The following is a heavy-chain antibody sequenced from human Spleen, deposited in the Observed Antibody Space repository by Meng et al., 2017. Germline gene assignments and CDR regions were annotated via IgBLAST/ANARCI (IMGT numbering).Heavy chain of an antibody. V-gene: IGHV3-23*01. Sequence: GESLKISCAASGFTFSSYAMSWVRQAPGKGLEWVSAISGSGGSTYYTDSVKGRFTVSRDNSKNTLHLQMHSLRAEDTAVYYCAKEIRPNDYWGQGTLVTVSS. J-gene: IGHJ4*02. CDR1: GFTFSSYA. CDR2: ISGSGGST. CDR3: AKEIRPNDY.